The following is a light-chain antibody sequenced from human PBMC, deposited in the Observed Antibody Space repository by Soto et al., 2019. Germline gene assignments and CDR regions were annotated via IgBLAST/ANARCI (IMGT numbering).Light chain of an antibody. V-gene: IGKV1-33*01. CDR2: DAS. J-gene: IGKJ4*01. CDR1: QDISNY. Sequence: DIQMTQSPSSLSASVVDRVTITCKASQDISNYLNWYQQKPGKAPKLLIYDASNLETRVPSRFSGSGSGTDFTFTISSLQPEDIATYYCQQYDNLPLTVGGGTKVDIK. CDR3: QQYDNLPLT.